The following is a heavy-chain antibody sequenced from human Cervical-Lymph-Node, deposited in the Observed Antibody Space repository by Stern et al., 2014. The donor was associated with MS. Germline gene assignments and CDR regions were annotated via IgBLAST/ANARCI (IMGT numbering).Heavy chain of an antibody. CDR1: GFTFSTYA. D-gene: IGHD3/OR15-3a*01. V-gene: IGHV3-23*04. CDR3: AKENDFSS. Sequence: EVQLVESGGGLVPPGGSLRLSCAASGFTFSTYAMSWVRQAPGKGLEWVSAIRGSGDRTYYADSVKGLFTISRDNSKNTLYLQMNSLRAEDAALYYCAKENDFSSWGQGTLVTVSS. J-gene: IGHJ5*02. CDR2: IRGSGDRT.